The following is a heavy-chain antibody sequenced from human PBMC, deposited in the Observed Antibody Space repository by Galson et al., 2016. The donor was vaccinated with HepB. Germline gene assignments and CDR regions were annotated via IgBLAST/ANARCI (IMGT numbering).Heavy chain of an antibody. CDR3: ARGTRNAFDY. CDR2: TYYRSKWYY. D-gene: IGHD1-14*01. V-gene: IGHV6-1*01. Sequence: CAISGDSVSGNGAAAWNWFRQSPSRGHEWLGRTYYRSKWYYEYALSVTSRITISPDTSKHHFSLQLNSVTPEDAAVYFCARGTRNAFDYWGQGSLVTVSS. CDR1: GDSVSGNGAAA. J-gene: IGHJ4*02.